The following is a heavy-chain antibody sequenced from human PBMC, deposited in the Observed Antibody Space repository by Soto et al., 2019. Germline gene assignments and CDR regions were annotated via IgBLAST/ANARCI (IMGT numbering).Heavy chain of an antibody. CDR1: GYTFTGYY. Sequence: GASVKVSCKASGYTFTGYYMHWVRQAPGQGLEWMGWINPNSGGTNYAQKFQGWVTMTRDTSISTAYMELSRLRSDDTAVYYCARDYYDSSGYSYFQHWGQGTLVTVSS. CDR2: INPNSGGT. D-gene: IGHD3-22*01. V-gene: IGHV1-2*04. J-gene: IGHJ1*01. CDR3: ARDYYDSSGYSYFQH.